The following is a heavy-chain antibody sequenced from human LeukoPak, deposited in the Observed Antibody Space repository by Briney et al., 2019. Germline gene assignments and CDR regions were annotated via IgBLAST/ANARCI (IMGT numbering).Heavy chain of an antibody. V-gene: IGHV1-18*01. Sequence: ASVKVSCKASGYTFTNYGISWVRQAPGQGLEWMGWNSSYNDDTDYAQKFQGRVTMTTDTSTSTAYMELRSLRSDDTAVYYCARVVRGIIQSKRSTWLDPWGQGTLVTVSS. D-gene: IGHD3-10*01. CDR2: NSSYNDDT. CDR1: GYTFTNYG. J-gene: IGHJ5*02. CDR3: ARVVRGIIQSKRSTWLDP.